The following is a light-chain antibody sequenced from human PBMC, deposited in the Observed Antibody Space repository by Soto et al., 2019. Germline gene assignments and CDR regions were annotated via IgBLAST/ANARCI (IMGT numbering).Light chain of an antibody. Sequence: QTVVTQEPSFSVSPGGTVTITCGLTSDSVSASNYPSWYQQTPGQTPRTLIYSTNSRSSGVPDRFSGSSLGNKAALTITGAQADDESYYYCVLYLGSGIYVFGTGTKLTVL. J-gene: IGLJ1*01. CDR3: VLYLGSGIYV. CDR2: STN. V-gene: IGLV8-61*01. CDR1: SDSVSASNY.